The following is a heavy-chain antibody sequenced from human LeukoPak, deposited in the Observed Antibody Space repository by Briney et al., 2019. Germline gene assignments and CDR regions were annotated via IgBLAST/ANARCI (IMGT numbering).Heavy chain of an antibody. CDR2: ISSSSSYI. J-gene: IGHJ3*02. Sequence: ETLSLTCTVSGGSISSSSYYWGWIRQPPGKGLEWVSSISSSSSYIYYADSVKGRFTISRDNAKNSLYLQMNSLRAEDTAVYYCATRGYIHDAFDIWGQGTMVTVSS. D-gene: IGHD6-13*01. CDR3: ATRGYIHDAFDI. CDR1: GGSISSSS. V-gene: IGHV3-21*01.